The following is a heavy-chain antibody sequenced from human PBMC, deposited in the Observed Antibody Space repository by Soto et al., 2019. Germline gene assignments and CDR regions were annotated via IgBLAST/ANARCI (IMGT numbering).Heavy chain of an antibody. V-gene: IGHV3-23*01. Sequence: EVQLLESGGALVQPGGSLRLACAASGLTFNRYTMGWVRQAPGKGLEWVSAIVARGDATYYADSVKGRFTISRDNSKDTLYLQMNTLRGDDTAVYYCAKERRGPEAGTWYFDLWGRGTLVTVSS. CDR2: IVARGDAT. D-gene: IGHD6-13*01. CDR3: AKERRGPEAGTWYFDL. J-gene: IGHJ2*01. CDR1: GLTFNRYT.